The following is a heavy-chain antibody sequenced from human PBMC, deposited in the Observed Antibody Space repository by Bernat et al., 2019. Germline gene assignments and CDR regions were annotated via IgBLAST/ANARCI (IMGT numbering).Heavy chain of an antibody. CDR2: ISSSSSYT. Sequence: QVQLVESGGGLVKPGGSLRLSCAASGFTFSDYYMSWIRQAPGKGLEWVSYISSSSSYTNYADSVKGRFTISRDNAKNSLYRQMNSPRAEDTAVDYCARDGDYGDYSGWFDPWGQGTLVTVSS. CDR1: GFTFSDYY. CDR3: ARDGDYGDYSGWFDP. D-gene: IGHD4-17*01. J-gene: IGHJ5*02. V-gene: IGHV3-11*06.